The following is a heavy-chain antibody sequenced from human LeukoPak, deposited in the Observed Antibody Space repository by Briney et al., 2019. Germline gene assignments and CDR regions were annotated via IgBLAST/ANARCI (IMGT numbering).Heavy chain of an antibody. CDR3: ARFTPQGYGWGGYNRFDP. CDR1: GGSISSYY. J-gene: IGHJ5*02. V-gene: IGHV4-59*01. CDR2: IYYSGST. D-gene: IGHD3-16*01. Sequence: KPSETLSLTCTVSGGSISSYYWSWIRQPPGKGLEWIGYIYYSGSTNYNPSLKSRATISVDTSKNQFSLNLTSVTAADTAVYYCARFTPQGYGWGGYNRFDPWGQGTPVTVSS.